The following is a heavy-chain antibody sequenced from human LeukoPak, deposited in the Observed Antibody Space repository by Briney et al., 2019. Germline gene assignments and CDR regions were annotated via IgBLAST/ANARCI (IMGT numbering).Heavy chain of an antibody. Sequence: PGGSLRLSCAASGFTFSTYWMHWVRQAPGKGLEWVSAISGSGGGTFYADSVRGRFTISRDNSKNTVYLQMNSLRAEDTAVYYCAKDYAAGWPKRGMDVWGKGATVTVSS. CDR3: AKDYAAGWPKRGMDV. J-gene: IGHJ6*03. D-gene: IGHD3-16*01. CDR1: GFTFSTYW. V-gene: IGHV3-23*01. CDR2: ISGSGGGT.